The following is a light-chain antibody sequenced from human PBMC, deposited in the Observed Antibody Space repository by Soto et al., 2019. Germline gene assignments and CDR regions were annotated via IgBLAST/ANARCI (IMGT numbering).Light chain of an antibody. CDR2: DAS. CDR1: QSISSW. V-gene: IGKV1-5*01. J-gene: IGKJ1*01. Sequence: DIQMTQPPSTLSASVGDTVTITCRASQSISSWLAWYQQKPGKAPKLLIYDASSLESGVPSRLSGSGSGTEFTLTISSLQPDDFATYYCQRYNSYSWTFGQGTKVDIK. CDR3: QRYNSYSWT.